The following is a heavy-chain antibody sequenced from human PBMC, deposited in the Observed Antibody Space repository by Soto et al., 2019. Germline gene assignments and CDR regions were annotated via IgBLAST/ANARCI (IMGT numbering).Heavy chain of an antibody. CDR1: GFTLSDRY. D-gene: IGHD6-13*01. J-gene: IGHJ3*02. CDR3: ARSGGDRSSWSDDAFDI. Sequence: EVKLVESGGGLVQTGGSLRLSCAASGFTLSDRYMDWVRQAPGKGLEWVGRVRNKANRYTTEYAASVKGRFTISSDDSKNALYLQMNSLKTECTAVYYGARSGGDRSSWSDDAFDIWGQGPMVTVSS. CDR2: VRNKANRYTT. V-gene: IGHV3-72*01.